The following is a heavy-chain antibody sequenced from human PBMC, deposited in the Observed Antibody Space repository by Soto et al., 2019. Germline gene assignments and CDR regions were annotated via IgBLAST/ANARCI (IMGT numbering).Heavy chain of an antibody. D-gene: IGHD6-19*01. CDR1: GFTFDDYA. V-gene: IGHV3-9*01. J-gene: IGHJ4*02. CDR3: AKAEQWLVPEFDY. CDR2: ISWNSARI. Sequence: PGGSLRLSCAASGFTFDDYAMHWVRQAPGKGLEWVSGISWNSARIGYADSVKGRFTISRDNAKNSLYLQMNSLRVEDTALYYCAKAEQWLVPEFDYWGQGTLVTVSS.